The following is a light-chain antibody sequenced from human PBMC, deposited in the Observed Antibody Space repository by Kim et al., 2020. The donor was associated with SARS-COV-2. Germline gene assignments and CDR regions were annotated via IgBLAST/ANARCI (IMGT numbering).Light chain of an antibody. Sequence: VALGQTVRITCQGDSLRSYYATWYQQKPGQAPILVIYGKNNRPSGIPDRFSGSSSGNTASLTITGTQAGDEADYYWNSRDSNDNVVFGGGTQLTVL. CDR3: NSRDSNDNVV. CDR1: SLRSYY. J-gene: IGLJ2*01. CDR2: GKN. V-gene: IGLV3-19*01.